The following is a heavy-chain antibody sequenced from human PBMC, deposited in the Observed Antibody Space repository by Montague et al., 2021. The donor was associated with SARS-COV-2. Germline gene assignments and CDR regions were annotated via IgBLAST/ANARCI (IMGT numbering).Heavy chain of an antibody. CDR1: GGSITNNIDY. CDR2: IYYTGNT. V-gene: IGHV4-39*02. CDR3: ARLKRYFDSSGSPSAFDF. D-gene: IGHD3-22*01. Sequence: SETLSLTCTVSGGSITNNIDYWAWIRQPPGKGLEWIGSIYYTGNTLYXPSLKSRVTISVVTSKNHFTLKLSSVTAAEKAVYYCARLKRYFDSSGSPSAFDFWGQGTKVTVSS. J-gene: IGHJ3*01.